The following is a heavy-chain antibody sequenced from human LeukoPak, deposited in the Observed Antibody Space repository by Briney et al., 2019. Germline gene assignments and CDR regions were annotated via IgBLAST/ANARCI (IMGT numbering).Heavy chain of an antibody. CDR2: INHSGST. Sequence: PSETLSLTCAVYGGSFSGYYWSWIRQPPGKGLEWIGEINHSGSTNCNPSLKSRVTISVDTSKNQFSLKLSSVTAADTAVYYCARGLIPAVFYDYWGQGTLVTVSS. CDR1: GGSFSGYY. J-gene: IGHJ4*02. V-gene: IGHV4-34*01. D-gene: IGHD2-15*01. CDR3: ARGLIPAVFYDY.